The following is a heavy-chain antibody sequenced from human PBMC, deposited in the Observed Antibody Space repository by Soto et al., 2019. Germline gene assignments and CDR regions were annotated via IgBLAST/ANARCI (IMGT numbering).Heavy chain of an antibody. CDR1: GFTFSSYG. CDR2: IWYDGSNK. CDR3: ARNFDF. V-gene: IGHV3-33*01. Sequence: GGSLRLSCAASGFTFSSYGMHWVRQAPGKGLEWVAVIWYDGSNKYYADSVKGRFTISRDNARNSLYLQMNSLRAEDTAVYYCARNFDFWGQGTLVTVSS. J-gene: IGHJ4*02.